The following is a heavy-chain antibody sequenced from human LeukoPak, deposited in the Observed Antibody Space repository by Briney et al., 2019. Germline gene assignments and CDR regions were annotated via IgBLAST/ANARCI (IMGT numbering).Heavy chain of an antibody. CDR1: GYTVTNYG. V-gene: IGHV1-18*01. CDR3: ARDRRSSSSNSILFDY. D-gene: IGHD6-6*01. J-gene: IGHJ4*02. CDR2: IGAYNGNT. Sequence: ASVKVSCKASGYTVTNYGVSWVRQAPGQGLEWMGWIGAYNGNTNYAQKLQGRVTMTTDTSTSTAYMELRSLRSDDTAVYYCARDRRSSSSNSILFDYWGQGAVVTVSS.